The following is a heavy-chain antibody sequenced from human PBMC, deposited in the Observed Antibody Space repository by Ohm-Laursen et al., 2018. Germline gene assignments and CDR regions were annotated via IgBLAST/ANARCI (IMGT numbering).Heavy chain of an antibody. J-gene: IGHJ4*02. V-gene: IGHV3-9*01. D-gene: IGHD3-22*01. Sequence: SLRLSCAASGFTFDDYAMHWVRQAPGKGLEWVSGINWNSGRIAYADSVRGRFTISRDNTKNSLYLQMNSLRTEDTALYYCAKGDYYDSGGDYWGQGTLVTVSS. CDR3: AKGDYYDSGGDY. CDR2: INWNSGRI. CDR1: GFTFDDYA.